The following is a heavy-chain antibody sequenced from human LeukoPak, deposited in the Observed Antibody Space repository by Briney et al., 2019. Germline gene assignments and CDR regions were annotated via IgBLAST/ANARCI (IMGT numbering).Heavy chain of an antibody. V-gene: IGHV4-34*01. D-gene: IGHD1-20*01. CDR3: ASINWKSDP. Sequence: PSETLSLTCAVYGGSFSGYYWSWIRQPPGKGLEWIGEINHSGSTNYNPSLKSRVTISVDTSKNQFSLKLSSVTAADTAVYYCASINWKSDPWGQGTLVTVSS. CDR1: GGSFSGYY. CDR2: INHSGST. J-gene: IGHJ5*02.